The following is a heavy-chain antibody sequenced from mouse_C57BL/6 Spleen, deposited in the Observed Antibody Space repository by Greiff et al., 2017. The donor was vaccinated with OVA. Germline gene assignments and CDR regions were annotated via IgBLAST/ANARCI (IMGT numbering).Heavy chain of an antibody. CDR2: ISYDGSN. Sequence: EVKVEESGPGLVKPSQSLSLTCSVTGYSITSGYYWNWIRQFPGNKLEWMGYISYDGSNNYNPSLKNRISITRDTSKNQFFLKLNSVTTEDTATYYCARVRITTVEGYAMDYWGQGTSVTVSS. J-gene: IGHJ4*01. V-gene: IGHV3-6*01. CDR3: ARVRITTVEGYAMDY. CDR1: GYSITSGYY. D-gene: IGHD1-1*01.